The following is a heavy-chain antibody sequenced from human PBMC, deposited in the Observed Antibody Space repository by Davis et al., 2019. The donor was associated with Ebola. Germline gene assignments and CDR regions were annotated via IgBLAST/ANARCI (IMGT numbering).Heavy chain of an antibody. CDR1: GYIFTTYA. V-gene: IGHV1-3*01. CDR3: ARLSSSWSSLYGMDV. J-gene: IGHJ6*02. Sequence: AASVKVSCKASGYIFTTYAIHWVRQAPGQRLEWMGWIKPGNGNTEYSQKFQGRVTITRDTSASTAYMELSSLTSEDTAVYYCARLSSSWSSLYGMDVWGQGTTVTVSS. CDR2: IKPGNGNT. D-gene: IGHD6-13*01.